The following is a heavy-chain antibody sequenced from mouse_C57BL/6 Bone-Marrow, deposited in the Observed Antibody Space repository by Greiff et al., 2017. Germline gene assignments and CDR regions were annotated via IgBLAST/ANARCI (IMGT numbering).Heavy chain of an antibody. CDR2: IYPGSGST. J-gene: IGHJ2*01. CDR1: GYTFTSYW. D-gene: IGHD2-3*01. V-gene: IGHV1-55*01. CDR3: ARDLVDGSYDVDY. Sequence: QVQLKQPGAELVKPGASVKMSCKASGYTFTSYWITWVKQRPGQGLEWIGDIYPGSGSTNYNEKFKSKATLTVDTSSSTAYMQLSSLTSEDSAVYYCARDLVDGSYDVDYWGQGTTLTVSS.